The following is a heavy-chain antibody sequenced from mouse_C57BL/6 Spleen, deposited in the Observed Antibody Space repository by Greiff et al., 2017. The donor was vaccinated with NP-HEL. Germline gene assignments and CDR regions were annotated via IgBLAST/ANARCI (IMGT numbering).Heavy chain of an antibody. Sequence: VQLQESGPGLVKPSQSLFLTCSITGFPITSGYYWIWIRQSPGKPLEWMGYITHSGETFYNPSLQSPISITRETSKNQFFLQLNSVTTEDTAMYYCAGDRDYGSSLDYWGQGTTLTVSS. CDR2: ITHSGET. V-gene: IGHV12-3*01. CDR1: GFPITSGYY. D-gene: IGHD1-1*01. CDR3: AGDRDYGSSLDY. J-gene: IGHJ2*01.